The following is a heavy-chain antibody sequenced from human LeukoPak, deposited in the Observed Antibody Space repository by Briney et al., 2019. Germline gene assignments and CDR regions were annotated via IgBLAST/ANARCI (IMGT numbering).Heavy chain of an antibody. CDR3: ARDLRGSGKGVTPMGY. J-gene: IGHJ4*02. Sequence: ASVKVSCKASGYTFTSYCMHWVRQAPGQGLEWMGIINPSGGSTSYAQKFQGRVTMTRDTSTSTVYMELSSLRSEDTAVYYCARDLRGSGKGVTPMGYWGQGTLVTVSP. D-gene: IGHD5-18*01. CDR1: GYTFTSYC. V-gene: IGHV1-46*01. CDR2: INPSGGST.